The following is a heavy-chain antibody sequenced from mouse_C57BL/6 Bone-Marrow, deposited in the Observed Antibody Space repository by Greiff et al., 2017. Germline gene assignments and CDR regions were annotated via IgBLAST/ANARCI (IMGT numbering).Heavy chain of an antibody. V-gene: IGHV14-4*01. D-gene: IGHD1-1*01. CDR2: IDPENGDT. Sequence: VQLQQSGAELVRPGASVKLSCTASGFNIKDDYMHWVKQRPEQGLEWIGWIDPENGDTEYASKFQGKATITADTSSNTAYLPLSSLTSEDTAVYYCTTITTVVATDFDYWGQGTTLTVSS. CDR3: TTITTVVATDFDY. J-gene: IGHJ2*01. CDR1: GFNIKDDY.